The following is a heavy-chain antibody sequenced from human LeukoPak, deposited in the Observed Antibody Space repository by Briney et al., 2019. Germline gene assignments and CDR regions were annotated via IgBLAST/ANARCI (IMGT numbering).Heavy chain of an antibody. J-gene: IGHJ5*02. CDR1: GFTFSDYA. Sequence: PGGSLRLSCAASGFTFSDYAMSWVRQAPGKGLEWVSAITGSGSVKYYADSVKGRFTISGDNSGNTLFLQMNSLRAEDTAVYYCAKASMVRGVKYWFDPWGQGTLVTVSS. V-gene: IGHV3-23*01. CDR2: ITGSGSVK. CDR3: AKASMVRGVKYWFDP. D-gene: IGHD3-10*01.